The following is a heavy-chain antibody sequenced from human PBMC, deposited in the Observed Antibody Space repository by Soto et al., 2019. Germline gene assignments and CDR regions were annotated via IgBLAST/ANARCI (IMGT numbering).Heavy chain of an antibody. CDR1: GYTFTSYG. D-gene: IGHD3-3*01. CDR3: ARTAIFGVVIDWFDP. V-gene: IGHV1-18*01. Sequence: ASVKVSCKASGYTFTSYGISWVRQAPGQGLEWMGWISAYNGNTNYAQKLQGRVTMTTDTSTSTAYMELRSLRSDDTAVYYCARTAIFGVVIDWFDPWGQGTLVTVSS. CDR2: ISAYNGNT. J-gene: IGHJ5*02.